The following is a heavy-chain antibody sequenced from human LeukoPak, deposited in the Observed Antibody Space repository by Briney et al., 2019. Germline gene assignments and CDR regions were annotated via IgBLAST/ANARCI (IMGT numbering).Heavy chain of an antibody. Sequence: GASVKVSCKSSGYSFTTYGISWVRQAPGQWPEWIGWSGYSGDAKNAPKFQGRVTLTSDTSTSTAYMELRGLRSDDTAVYYCARDPPPDSFCRGGSCSSPVGFDIWGQGTMVAVSS. CDR2: SGYSGDA. CDR3: ARDPPPDSFCRGGSCSSPVGFDI. D-gene: IGHD2-15*01. J-gene: IGHJ3*02. V-gene: IGHV1-18*01. CDR1: GYSFTTYG.